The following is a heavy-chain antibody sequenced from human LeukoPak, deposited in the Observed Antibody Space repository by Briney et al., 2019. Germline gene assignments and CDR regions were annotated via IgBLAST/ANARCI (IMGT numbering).Heavy chain of an antibody. V-gene: IGHV3-33*01. D-gene: IGHD7-27*01. CDR2: IWYDGSNK. J-gene: IGHJ4*02. CDR3: ASLTDALIDY. Sequence: GGSLRLSCAASGFTFSSYGMHWVRQAPGKGLEWVAVIWYDGSNKYYADSVKGQFTISRDNSKNTLYLQMNSLRAEDTAVYYCASLTDALIDYWGQGALVTVSS. CDR1: GFTFSSYG.